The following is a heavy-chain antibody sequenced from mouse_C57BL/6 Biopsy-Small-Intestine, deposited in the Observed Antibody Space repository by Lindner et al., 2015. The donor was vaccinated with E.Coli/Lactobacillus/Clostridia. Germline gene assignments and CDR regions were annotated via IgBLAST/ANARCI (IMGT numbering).Heavy chain of an antibody. CDR3: ASDVGLDYDSRGYDSGYFDY. D-gene: IGHD2-2*01. CDR1: GYTFSGYY. V-gene: IGHV1-64*01. CDR2: INPSGSSP. J-gene: IGHJ2*01. Sequence: SVKVSCKTSGYTFSGYYMHWVRQAPGQGLEWMGIINPSGSSPTYAQKFQGRVTMTTDRSTNTVYMELRDLRSEDTAVYFCASDVGLDYDSRGYDSGYFDYWGQGTLVTVSS.